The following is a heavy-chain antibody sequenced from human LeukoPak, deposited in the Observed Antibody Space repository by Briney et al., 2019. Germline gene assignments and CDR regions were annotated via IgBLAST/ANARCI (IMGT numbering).Heavy chain of an antibody. V-gene: IGHV4-4*07. CDR3: AREKGYYYDSSASRRAFDI. Sequence: PSETLSLTCTVSGGSISSYYWSWIRQPAGKGLEWIGRIYTSGSTNYNPSLKSRVTMSVDTSKNQFSLKLSSVTAADTAVYYWAREKGYYYDSSASRRAFDIWGQGTMVTVSS. CDR1: GGSISSYY. J-gene: IGHJ3*02. CDR2: IYTSGST. D-gene: IGHD3-22*01.